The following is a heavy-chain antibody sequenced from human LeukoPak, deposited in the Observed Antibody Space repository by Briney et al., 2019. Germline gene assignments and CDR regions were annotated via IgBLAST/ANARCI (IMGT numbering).Heavy chain of an antibody. CDR2: ISYDGTNK. CDR3: AKENDFVY. J-gene: IGHJ4*02. CDR1: GFXFSNYD. D-gene: IGHD3-3*01. Sequence: PGGSLRLSCAASGFXFSNYDIHWVRQAPGKGLEWVAVISYDGTNKYYADSVKGRFTISRDNSKSTLYLQMNSLRAEDTAVYYCAKENDFVYWGQGTLVTVSS. V-gene: IGHV3-30*18.